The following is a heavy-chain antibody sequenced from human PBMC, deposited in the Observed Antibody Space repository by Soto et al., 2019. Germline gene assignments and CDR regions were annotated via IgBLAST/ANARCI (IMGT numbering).Heavy chain of an antibody. Sequence: SETLSLTCTVSGGSISSSSYYWGWIRQPPGKGLEWIGSIYYSGSTYYNPSLKSRVTISVDTSKNQFSLKLSSVTAADTAVYYCARRRPDMGPGHFDDWGQ. J-gene: IGHJ4*02. CDR3: ARRRPDMGPGHFDD. V-gene: IGHV4-39*01. CDR2: IYYSGST. D-gene: IGHD5-18*01. CDR1: GGSISSSSYY.